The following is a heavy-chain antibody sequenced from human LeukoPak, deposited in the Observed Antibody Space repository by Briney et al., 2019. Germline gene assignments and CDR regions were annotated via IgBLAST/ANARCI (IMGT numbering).Heavy chain of an antibody. CDR1: GDSISSGGYY. CDR3: AGIVAAANAAFDI. Sequence: SETLSLTCTVSGDSISSGGYYWSWIRQHPGKGLEWIGYIYNTGTTYYNSSLKSRLTISVDTSEDQFSLKLSSVTAADTAVYYCAGIVAAANAAFDIWGQGTMVTVSS. CDR2: IYNTGTT. V-gene: IGHV4-31*03. J-gene: IGHJ3*02. D-gene: IGHD3-16*02.